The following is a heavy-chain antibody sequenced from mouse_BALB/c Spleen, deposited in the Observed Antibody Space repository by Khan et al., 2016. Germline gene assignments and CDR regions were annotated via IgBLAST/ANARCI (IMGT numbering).Heavy chain of an antibody. Sequence: EEKLLEAGGGLVQPGGSLKLSCAASGFDFRRYWMSWVRQAPGKGLEWIGEINPDSRTINYSPSLKDKFTISRDNAKSTLYLQMSKVRSEDTALYYCARAGYYGYLAYWGQGTLVSVSA. D-gene: IGHD1-1*01. CDR3: ARAGYYGYLAY. CDR1: GFDFRRYW. CDR2: INPDSRTI. V-gene: IGHV4-1*02. J-gene: IGHJ3*01.